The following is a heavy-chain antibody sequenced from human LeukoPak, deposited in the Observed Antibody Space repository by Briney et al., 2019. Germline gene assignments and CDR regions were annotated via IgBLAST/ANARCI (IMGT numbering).Heavy chain of an antibody. CDR1: GDSVSSSSAA. V-gene: IGHV6-1*01. J-gene: IGHJ3*02. CDR2: TYYRSKWYN. Sequence: SQTLSLTFAISGDSVSSSSAAWNWIRQSPSRGLEWLGRTYYRSKWYNDYAVSVKSRITINPDTSKNQFSLQLNSVTPEDTAVYYCARDQYYGSGSYLSAFDIWGQGTMVTVSS. D-gene: IGHD3-10*01. CDR3: ARDQYYGSGSYLSAFDI.